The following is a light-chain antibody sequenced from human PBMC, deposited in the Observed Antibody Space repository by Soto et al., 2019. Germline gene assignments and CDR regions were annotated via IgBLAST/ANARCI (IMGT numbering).Light chain of an antibody. Sequence: QSVLTQPPSVTAAPGQRVTISCTGSNSNIGAGFDVHWYQQFPGRAPKLLIYSTSNRPSGVPDRFSGSKSGTSASLAITGLQADDEADYYCQSDERSVVGLLFGVGTKLTVL. J-gene: IGLJ2*01. CDR1: NSNIGAGFD. V-gene: IGLV1-40*01. CDR2: STS. CDR3: QSDERSVVGLL.